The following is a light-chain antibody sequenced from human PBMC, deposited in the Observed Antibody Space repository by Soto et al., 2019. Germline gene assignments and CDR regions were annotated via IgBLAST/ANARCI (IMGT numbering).Light chain of an antibody. CDR2: GAS. Sequence: EIVMTQSPVTLSVSPGERATLSCRASQSVSTNLAWYQQKPGQAPRVLIYGASTRATNIPARFSGSGSGTDFTLTISSLQSEDFALYYCQHYNNRPTFGQGTKVEIK. J-gene: IGKJ1*01. CDR1: QSVSTN. V-gene: IGKV3-15*01. CDR3: QHYNNRPT.